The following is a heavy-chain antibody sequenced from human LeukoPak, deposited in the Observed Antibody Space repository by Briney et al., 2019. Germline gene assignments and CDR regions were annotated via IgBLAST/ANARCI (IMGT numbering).Heavy chain of an antibody. CDR2: ITSSGGST. D-gene: IGHD3-22*01. J-gene: IGHJ6*03. Sequence: GGSLRLSCAASGFTFSSYGMSWVRQAPGKGLEWVSAITSSGGSTYYADSVKGRFTISRDNSKSTLYLQMNSLRAEDTAVYYCAKDGGGYYPSYYYYMDVWGKGTTVTISS. V-gene: IGHV3-23*01. CDR3: AKDGGGYYPSYYYYMDV. CDR1: GFTFSSYG.